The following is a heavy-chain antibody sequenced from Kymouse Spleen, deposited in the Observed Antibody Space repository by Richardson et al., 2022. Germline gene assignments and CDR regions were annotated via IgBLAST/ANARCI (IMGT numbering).Heavy chain of an antibody. V-gene: IGHV3-21*03. CDR3: ARDRGRIAAAVFDY. CDR2: ISSSSSYI. CDR1: GFTFSSYS. D-gene: IGHD6-13*01. Sequence: EVQLVESGGGLVKPGGSLRLSCAASGFTFSSYSMNWVRQAPGKGLEWVSSISSSSSYIYYADSVKGRFTISRDNAKNSLYLQMNSLRAEDTAVYYCARDRGRIAAAVFDYWGQGTLVTVSS. J-gene: IGHJ4*02.